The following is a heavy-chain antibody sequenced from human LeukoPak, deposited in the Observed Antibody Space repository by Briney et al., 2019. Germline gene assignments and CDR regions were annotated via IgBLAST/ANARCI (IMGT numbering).Heavy chain of an antibody. CDR3: AKDSHHPSHYASDYMDV. CDR2: IRYDGSNK. J-gene: IGHJ6*03. D-gene: IGHD4-17*01. Sequence: PGGSLRLSCAASGFTFSDYYMSWIRQAPGKGLEWVAFIRYDGSNKYYADSVKGRFTISRDNSKNTLYLQMNSLRAEDTAEYYCAKDSHHPSHYASDYMDVWGKGTTVTVSS. CDR1: GFTFSDYY. V-gene: IGHV3-30*02.